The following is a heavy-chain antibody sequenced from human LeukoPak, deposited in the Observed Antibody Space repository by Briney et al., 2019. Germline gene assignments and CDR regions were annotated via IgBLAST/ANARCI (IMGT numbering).Heavy chain of an antibody. CDR3: ATYTS. CDR2: IHNTGRT. CDR1: GGSISGIDYS. D-gene: IGHD5-18*01. V-gene: IGHV4-39*01. Sequence: SETLSRTCTVSGGSISGIDYSFDWMRQPPGKGLEWIAGIHNTGRTSYNSSLKSRATIFVDTSRNQFSLRLSSVTAADTALYYRATYTSWGKGALATVSS. J-gene: IGHJ4*02.